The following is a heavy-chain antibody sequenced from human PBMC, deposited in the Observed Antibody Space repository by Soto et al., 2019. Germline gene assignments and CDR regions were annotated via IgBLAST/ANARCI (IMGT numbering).Heavy chain of an antibody. CDR2: ISGSGGSN. D-gene: IGHD1-26*01. CDR1: GFTFSSKA. CDR3: ATSYSGCFYGYFDV. Sequence: GGSLRLSCAASGFTFSSKAMSWVRQAPGKGLEWVSAISGSGGSNYYADSVKGRFTISRDNSKNTLYLQMNSLRAEDTAVYYCATSYSGCFYGYFDVWGQGTLVTVSS. V-gene: IGHV3-23*01. J-gene: IGHJ4*02.